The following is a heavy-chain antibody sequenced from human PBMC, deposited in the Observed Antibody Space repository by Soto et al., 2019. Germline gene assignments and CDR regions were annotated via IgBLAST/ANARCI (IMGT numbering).Heavy chain of an antibody. Sequence: GGSLRLSCAASGFTFSSYAMHWVRQAPGKGLEWVAVISYDGSNKYYADSVKGRFTISRDNSKNTLYLQMNSLRAEDTAVYYCARDRTAAPEYLQHWGQGTLVTVSS. CDR2: ISYDGSNK. D-gene: IGHD2-2*01. CDR3: ARDRTAAPEYLQH. V-gene: IGHV3-30-3*01. CDR1: GFTFSSYA. J-gene: IGHJ1*01.